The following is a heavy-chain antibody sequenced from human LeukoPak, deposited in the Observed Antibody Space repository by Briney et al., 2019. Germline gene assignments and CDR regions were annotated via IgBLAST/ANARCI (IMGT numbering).Heavy chain of an antibody. CDR2: INWNGGTT. D-gene: IGHD1-14*01. V-gene: IGHV3-20*01. CDR1: GFTFDDYG. Sequence: GGSLRLSCAASGFTFDDYGMSWVRQAPGKGLEWVSGINWNGGTTGYADSVKGRFTISRDNAKNSPYPQMNSLRAEDTALYHCARAGLTGSPLVDYWGQETLVTVSS. J-gene: IGHJ4*02. CDR3: ARAGLTGSPLVDY.